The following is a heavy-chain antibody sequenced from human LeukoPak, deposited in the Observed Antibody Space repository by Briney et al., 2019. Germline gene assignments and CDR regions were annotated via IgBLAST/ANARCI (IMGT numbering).Heavy chain of an antibody. V-gene: IGHV4-39*07. D-gene: IGHD3-22*01. CDR3: ARDDDYDSSGYYSSTGAFDI. CDR2: IDYSGST. Sequence: SETLSLTCTVAGGSISSRTYYWGWLRHPPGKGLEWMGRIDYSGSTYYNPSRKSRLTISSDTSRNQFSLKLSSVTAADTAMYYCARDDDYDSSGYYSSTGAFDIWGQGTMVIVSS. J-gene: IGHJ3*02. CDR1: GGSISSRTYY.